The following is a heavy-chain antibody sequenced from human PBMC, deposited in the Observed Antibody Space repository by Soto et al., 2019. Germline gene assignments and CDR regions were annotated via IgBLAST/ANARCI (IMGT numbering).Heavy chain of an antibody. J-gene: IGHJ4*02. V-gene: IGHV3-21*01. D-gene: IGHD3-3*01. CDR1: GFTFSSYS. Sequence: GGSLRLSCAASGFTFSSYSMNWVRQAPGKGLEWVSSISSSSSYIYYADSVKGRFTISRDNAKNSLYLQMNSLRAEDTAVYYCARDPDFWSGYYASPDDDYWGQGTLVTVSS. CDR3: ARDPDFWSGYYASPDDDY. CDR2: ISSSSSYI.